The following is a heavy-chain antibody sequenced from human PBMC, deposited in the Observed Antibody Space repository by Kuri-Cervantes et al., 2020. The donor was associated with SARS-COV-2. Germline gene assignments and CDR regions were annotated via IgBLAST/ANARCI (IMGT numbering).Heavy chain of an antibody. CDR1: GFTFSSYS. V-gene: IGHV3-48*04. Sequence: GGSLRLSCAASGFTFSSYSMNWVRQAPGKGLEWVSYISSSSSTIYYADSVKGRFTISRDNANNSLYLQMNSLRSEDTAVYYCAREAGLGITGTPGWNWFDPWGQGTLVTVSS. D-gene: IGHD1-7*01. J-gene: IGHJ5*02. CDR2: ISSSSSTI. CDR3: AREAGLGITGTPGWNWFDP.